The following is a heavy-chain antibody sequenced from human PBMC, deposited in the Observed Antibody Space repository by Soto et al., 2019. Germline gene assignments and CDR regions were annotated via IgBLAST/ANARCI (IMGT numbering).Heavy chain of an antibody. CDR1: GVTFSTYN. V-gene: IGHV1-69*08. D-gene: IGHD3-3*01. J-gene: IGHJ3*01. CDR3: AGPFGVDPYDAFDV. CDR2: IVPSLGTS. Sequence: QVQLVQSGAEVKKPGSSVRVSCKASGVTFSTYNIHWVRQAPGQGLEWMGRIVPSLGTSNHAQNFQDRLTISADKSTSTAYMELSSLRSDDTAVYYCAGPFGVDPYDAFDVWGQGTMLTVSS.